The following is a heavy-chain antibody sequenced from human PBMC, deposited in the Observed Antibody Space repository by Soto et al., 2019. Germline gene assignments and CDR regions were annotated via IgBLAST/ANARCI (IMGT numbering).Heavy chain of an antibody. D-gene: IGHD6-19*01. CDR3: ARDPVAGTYFDY. Sequence: ASVKVSCKASGYTFTTYYIHWVRQAPGQGLEWMGIINPSGGGTSYAQKFQGRVTMTTDTSTSTAYMALRSLRSDDTAVYYCARDPVAGTYFDYWGQGALVTVSS. CDR1: GYTFTTYY. CDR2: INPSGGGT. V-gene: IGHV1-46*01. J-gene: IGHJ4*02.